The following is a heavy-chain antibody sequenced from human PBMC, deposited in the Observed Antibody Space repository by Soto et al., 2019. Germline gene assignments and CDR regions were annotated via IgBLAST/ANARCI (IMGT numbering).Heavy chain of an antibody. Sequence: PGGLKRDPSTALGLNIGGLARRWVRQAPGKGLEWVSAISGSGGSTYYADSVKGRFTISRDNSKNTLYLQMNSLRAEDTAVYYCAKVLSSSGMDVWGQGTTVTVSS. V-gene: IGHV3-23*01. D-gene: IGHD6-13*01. CDR1: GLNIGGLA. CDR2: ISGSGGST. J-gene: IGHJ6*02. CDR3: AKVLSSSGMDV.